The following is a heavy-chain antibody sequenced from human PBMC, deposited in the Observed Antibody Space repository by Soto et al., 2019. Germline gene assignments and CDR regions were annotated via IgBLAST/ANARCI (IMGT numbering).Heavy chain of an antibody. CDR1: GFTFSSYA. V-gene: IGHV3-23*01. J-gene: IGHJ4*02. CDR2: ISGSGGST. Sequence: GESLKISCAASGFTFSSYAMSWVRQAPGKGLEWVSAISGSGGSTYYADSVKGRFTISRDNSKNTLYLQMNSLRAEDTAVYYCAKGGGIAAAGTRTRWYFDYWGQGTLVTVSS. D-gene: IGHD6-13*01. CDR3: AKGGGIAAAGTRTRWYFDY.